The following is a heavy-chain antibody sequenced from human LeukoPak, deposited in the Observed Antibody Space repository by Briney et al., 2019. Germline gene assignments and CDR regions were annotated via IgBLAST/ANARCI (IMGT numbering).Heavy chain of an antibody. CDR3: ARMPPVYDFWSGYSYYFDY. CDR1: GYTFTSYD. J-gene: IGHJ4*02. V-gene: IGHV1-8*01. Sequence: GASVKVSCKASGYTFTSYDINWVRRATGQGLEWMGWMNPNSGNTGYAQKFQGRVTMTRNTSISTAYMELSSLRSEDTAVYYCARMPPVYDFWSGYSYYFDYWGQGTLVTVSS. D-gene: IGHD3-3*01. CDR2: MNPNSGNT.